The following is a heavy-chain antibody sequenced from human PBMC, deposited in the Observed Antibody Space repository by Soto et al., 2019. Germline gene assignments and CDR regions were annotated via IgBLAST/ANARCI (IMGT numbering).Heavy chain of an antibody. V-gene: IGHV4-61*01. J-gene: IGHJ5*02. CDR2: VYYSGST. CDR1: NASISTISSYY. Sequence: QVQLQESGPRLTQPSETLSLTCTVSNASISTISSYYCTWVRQPPGKWLEWLGYVYYSGSTNFTPTLKSRVGMSIDTSRNRFALELKSVTAADTATYYRVRDYLATRLEAWGQENRLNVSA. D-gene: IGHD6-25*01. CDR3: VRDYLATRLEA.